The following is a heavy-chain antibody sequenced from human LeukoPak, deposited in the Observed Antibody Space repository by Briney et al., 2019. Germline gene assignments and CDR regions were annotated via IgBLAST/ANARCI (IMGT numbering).Heavy chain of an antibody. V-gene: IGHV4-4*07. CDR2: IYTSGST. CDR1: GGSISSYY. J-gene: IGHJ6*02. D-gene: IGHD5-12*01. Sequence: KPSETLSLTCTVSGGSISSYYWSWIRQPAGKGLEWIGRIYTSGSTNYNPSLKSRVTISIDTSKNQFSLRLSSVTAVDTAVYYCARVSGATITTYYGMDVWGQGTTVTVS. CDR3: ARVSGATITTYYGMDV.